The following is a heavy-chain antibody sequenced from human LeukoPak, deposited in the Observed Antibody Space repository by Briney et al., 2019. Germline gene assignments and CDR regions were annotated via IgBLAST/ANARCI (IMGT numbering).Heavy chain of an antibody. CDR1: GGSISSYY. Sequence: PSETLSLTCTVSGGSISSYYWSWIRQPPGKGLEWIGYIYYSGSTNYNPSLKSRVTISVDTSKNQFSPKLSSVTAADTAVYYCARDYGGNFGLDAFDIWGQGTMVTVSS. J-gene: IGHJ3*02. CDR2: IYYSGST. CDR3: ARDYGGNFGLDAFDI. V-gene: IGHV4-59*01. D-gene: IGHD4-23*01.